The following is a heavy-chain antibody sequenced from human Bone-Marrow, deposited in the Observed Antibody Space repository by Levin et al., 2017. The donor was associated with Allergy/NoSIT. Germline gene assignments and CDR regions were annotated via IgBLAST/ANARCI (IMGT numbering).Heavy chain of an antibody. D-gene: IGHD6-13*01. J-gene: IGHJ4*02. V-gene: IGHV4-39*02. Sequence: PSETLSLTCTVSGGSIISSSFYWGWIRQPPGKGLEWIGSIYYSGSTNYNPSLKSRVTISVDTSRNHFSLRLSSVTAADTAVYYCARRIAAAGHTHLDYWGQGTLVTVSS. CDR3: ARRIAAAGHTHLDY. CDR1: GGSIISSSFY. CDR2: IYYSGST.